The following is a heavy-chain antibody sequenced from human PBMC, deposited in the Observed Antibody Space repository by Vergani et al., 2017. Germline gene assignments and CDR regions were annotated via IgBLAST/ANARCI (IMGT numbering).Heavy chain of an antibody. CDR1: GGSFSGYY. Sequence: QVQLQQWGAGLLKPSETLSLTCAVYGGSFSGYYWSWIRQHPGKGLEWIGYIYYSGSTYYNPSLKSRVTISVDTSKNQFSLKLSSVTAADTAVYYCARWRRSRNQGFDYWGQGTLVTGSS. D-gene: IGHD1-14*01. V-gene: IGHV4-34*01. CDR3: ARWRRSRNQGFDY. J-gene: IGHJ4*02. CDR2: IYYSGST.